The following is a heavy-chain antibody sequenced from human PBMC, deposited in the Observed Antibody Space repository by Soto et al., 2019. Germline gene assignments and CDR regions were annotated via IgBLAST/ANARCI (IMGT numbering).Heavy chain of an antibody. Sequence: ASVKVSCKASGYTFTSYDINWVRQATGQGLEWMGWMNPNSGNTGYAQKFQGRVTMTRNTSISTAYMELSSLRSEDTAVYYCARLSQEDFWSGYYYYYGMDVWGQGTTVTVSS. CDR2: MNPNSGNT. V-gene: IGHV1-8*01. CDR1: GYTFTSYD. D-gene: IGHD3-3*01. J-gene: IGHJ6*02. CDR3: ARLSQEDFWSGYYYYYGMDV.